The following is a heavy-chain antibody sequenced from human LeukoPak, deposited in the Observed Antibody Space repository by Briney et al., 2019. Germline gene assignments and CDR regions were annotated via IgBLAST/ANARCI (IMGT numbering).Heavy chain of an antibody. CDR1: GGTFSSYA. CDR2: IIPRLDIA. Sequence: SVKVSCKASGGTFSSYAISWVRQAPGQGLEWMGRIIPRLDIANSAQSFQGRVTITADKSTSTAYMELSSLRSDDTAVYYCAREWYDILTGYQGFQLDYWGQGSLATVSS. D-gene: IGHD3-9*01. J-gene: IGHJ4*02. V-gene: IGHV1-69*04. CDR3: AREWYDILTGYQGFQLDY.